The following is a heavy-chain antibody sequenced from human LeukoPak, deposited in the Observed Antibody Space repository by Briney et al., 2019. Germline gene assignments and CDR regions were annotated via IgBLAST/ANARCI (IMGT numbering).Heavy chain of an antibody. D-gene: IGHD5-18*01. CDR3: ARDTAKEVGWFDP. J-gene: IGHJ5*02. Sequence: PGGSLRLSCAASGFTFSSYSMNWVRQAPGKGLEWVSSISSSSSYIYYADSVKGRFTISRDNAKNSLYLQMNSLRAEDTAVDYCARDTAKEVGWFDPWGQGTLVTVSS. CDR1: GFTFSSYS. V-gene: IGHV3-21*01. CDR2: ISSSSSYI.